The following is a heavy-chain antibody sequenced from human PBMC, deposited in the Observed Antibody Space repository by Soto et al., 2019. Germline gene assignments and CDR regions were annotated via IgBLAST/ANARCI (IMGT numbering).Heavy chain of an antibody. Sequence: QVQLQESGPGLVKTSQTLSLICNVSGGSISSGDYYWSWIRQPPGKGLEWIGYIYYSGSTYYNPSLKSRVTISVDTSKNQFSLKLSSVTAADTAVYYCARAGYSSGWLYYFDYWGQGTLVTVSS. CDR1: GGSISSGDYY. V-gene: IGHV4-30-4*01. D-gene: IGHD6-19*01. CDR2: IYYSGST. J-gene: IGHJ4*02. CDR3: ARAGYSSGWLYYFDY.